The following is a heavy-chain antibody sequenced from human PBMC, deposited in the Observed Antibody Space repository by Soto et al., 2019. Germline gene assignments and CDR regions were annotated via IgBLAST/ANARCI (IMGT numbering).Heavy chain of an antibody. V-gene: IGHV4-30-4*08. D-gene: IGHD4-17*01. CDR3: ARDYGGSWYFDL. CDR2: SSDTGST. J-gene: IGHJ2*01. Sequence: SETLSLTCTVSGGSISSREFYWSWIRQPPGKGLEWMGYSSDTGSTHYNPSLSGRVTVLVDTSKNQFSLKLTSVTATDTAVYYCARDYGGSWYFDLWGRGTLVTSP. CDR1: GGSISSREFY.